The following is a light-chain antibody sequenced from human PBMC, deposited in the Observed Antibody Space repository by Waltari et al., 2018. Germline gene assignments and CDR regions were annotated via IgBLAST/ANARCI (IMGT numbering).Light chain of an antibody. CDR1: QAINTY. CDR2: AAS. Sequence: DIQMTQSPSSLSASVGDRVTITCRASQAINTYLDWYQHKPGKAPNLLIYAASTLQRGVPSRFRVSGSGTDFTLTINSLQPEDFATYYCQQTYTSPLTFGGGTNVEIK. J-gene: IGKJ4*01. CDR3: QQTYTSPLT. V-gene: IGKV1-39*01.